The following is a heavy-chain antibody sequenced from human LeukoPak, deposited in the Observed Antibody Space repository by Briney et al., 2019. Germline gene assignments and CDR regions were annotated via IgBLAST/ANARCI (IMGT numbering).Heavy chain of an antibody. CDR2: IYYSGST. J-gene: IGHJ5*02. CDR3: ARLVMEQSTFDP. D-gene: IGHD3-16*02. V-gene: IGHV4-59*08. CDR1: GGSISSYY. Sequence: PSETLSLTCTVSGGSISSYYWSWIRQPPGKGLEWIGYIYYSGSTNYNPSLKSRVTISVDTSKNQFSLKLSSVTAADTAVYYCARLVMEQSTFDPWGQETLVTVSS.